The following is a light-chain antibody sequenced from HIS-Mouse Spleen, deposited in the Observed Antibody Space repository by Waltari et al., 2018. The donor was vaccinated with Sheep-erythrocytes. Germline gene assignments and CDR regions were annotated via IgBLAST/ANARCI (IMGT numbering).Light chain of an antibody. V-gene: IGLV2-14*01. CDR2: EVS. CDR1: SSDVGGSNY. J-gene: IGLJ2*01. CDR3: SSYTSSSTVV. Sequence: QSALTQPRSVSGSPGQSVTISCTGTSSDVGGSNYVSWYQQHPGKAPKLMIYEVSNRPSGVSNRFSGSKSGNTASLTISGLQAEDEADYYCSSYTSSSTVVFGGGTKLTVL.